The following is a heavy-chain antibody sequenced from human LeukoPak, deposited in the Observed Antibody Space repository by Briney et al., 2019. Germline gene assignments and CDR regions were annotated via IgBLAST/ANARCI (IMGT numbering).Heavy chain of an antibody. CDR2: ISGSGGST. V-gene: IGHV3-23*01. CDR1: GFTFSSYA. J-gene: IGHJ4*02. Sequence: GGPLRLSCAASGFTFSSYAMSWGRQAPGKGLEWVSAISGSGGSTYYADPVKGRFTISRDNSKNTLYLQMNSLSAEDTAVYYCAKSPVAGAFDYWGQGTLVTVSS. D-gene: IGHD6-19*01. CDR3: AKSPVAGAFDY.